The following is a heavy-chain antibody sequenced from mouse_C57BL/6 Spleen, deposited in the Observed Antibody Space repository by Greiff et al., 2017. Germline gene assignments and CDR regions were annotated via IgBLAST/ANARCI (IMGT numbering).Heavy chain of an antibody. CDR1: GYTFTTYP. CDR3: ASGGFRTVVDYYAIDY. CDR2: FHPYNDDT. V-gene: IGHV1-47*01. D-gene: IGHD1-1*01. J-gene: IGHJ4*01. Sequence: QVQLQQSGAELVKPGSSVKLSCKASGYTFTTYPIEWMKQNHGKSLEWIGNFHPYNDDTKYNEKFKGKATLTVDKSSSTVYFELIRLTSDDSAFYDCASGGFRTVVDYYAIDYWGQGTSVTVSA.